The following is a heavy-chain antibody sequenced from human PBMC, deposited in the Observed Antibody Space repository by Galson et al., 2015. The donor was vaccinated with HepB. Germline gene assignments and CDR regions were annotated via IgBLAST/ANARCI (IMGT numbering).Heavy chain of an antibody. V-gene: IGHV1-18*01. CDR1: GYTFNNYD. D-gene: IGHD3-3*02. CDR2: ISSYNGKT. Sequence: SVKVSCKASGYTFNNYDIHWVRQAPGQGLEWMGWISSYNGKTSYAQDFQGRVTMTTDTSAGTVYMELRSLRSDDTAVYYCARGISLWGQGTLVTVSS. CDR3: ARGISL. J-gene: IGHJ4*02.